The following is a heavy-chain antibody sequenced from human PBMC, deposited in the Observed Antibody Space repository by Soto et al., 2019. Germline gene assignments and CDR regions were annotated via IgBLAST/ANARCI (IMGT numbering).Heavy chain of an antibody. J-gene: IGHJ4*02. Sequence: GGSLRLSCAASGFTFSSYAMSWVRQAPGKGLEWVSAISGSGGSTYYADSVKGRFTISRDNSKNTLYLQMNSLRAEDTAVYYCAKDLSAYSSSWYADYWGQGTLVTVSS. CDR3: AKDLSAYSSSWYADY. CDR2: ISGSGGST. V-gene: IGHV3-23*01. CDR1: GFTFSSYA. D-gene: IGHD6-13*01.